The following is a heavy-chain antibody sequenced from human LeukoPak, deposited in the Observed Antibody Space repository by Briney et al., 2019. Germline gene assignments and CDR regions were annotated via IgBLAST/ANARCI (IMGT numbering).Heavy chain of an antibody. V-gene: IGHV1-8*01. Sequence: ASVKVSCKASGHTFTSYDINWVRQATGQGLEWMGWMNPNSGNTGYAQKFQGRVTMTRNTSISTAYMELSSLRSEDTAVYYCARSVEQWLVYNWFDPWGQGTLVTVSP. CDR2: MNPNSGNT. D-gene: IGHD6-19*01. J-gene: IGHJ5*02. CDR3: ARSVEQWLVYNWFDP. CDR1: GHTFTSYD.